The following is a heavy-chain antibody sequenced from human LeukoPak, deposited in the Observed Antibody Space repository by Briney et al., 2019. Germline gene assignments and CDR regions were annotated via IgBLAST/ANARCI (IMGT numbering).Heavy chain of an antibody. CDR1: GYTFTGYY. CDR2: INPNSGGT. J-gene: IGHJ6*03. Sequence: SSVKVSCKASGYTFTGYYMHWVRQAPGQGLEWMGWINPNSGGTNYAQKFQGRVTMTRDTSISTAYMELSRLRSDDTAVYYCARSGGYCNSTRCRYYYYYYYMDVWGKGTTVTVSS. D-gene: IGHD2-2*01. V-gene: IGHV1-2*02. CDR3: ARSGGYCNSTRCRYYYYYYYMDV.